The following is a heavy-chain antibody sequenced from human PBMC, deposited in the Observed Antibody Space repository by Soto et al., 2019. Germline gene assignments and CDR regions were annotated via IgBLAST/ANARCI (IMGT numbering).Heavy chain of an antibody. V-gene: IGHV4-59*01. CDR3: ARGGSSGSCYRGNTASDI. CDR1: GGSISSYY. J-gene: IGHJ3*02. Sequence: SETLSLTCTVSGGSISSYYWGWIRQPPGKGLECIGYIYYSGSTNYKPSLKSRVTISVDTSKNQFSLRLSSVTAADTAVYYCARGGSSGSCYRGNTASDICYQAPMLT. D-gene: IGHD6-19*01. CDR2: IYYSGST.